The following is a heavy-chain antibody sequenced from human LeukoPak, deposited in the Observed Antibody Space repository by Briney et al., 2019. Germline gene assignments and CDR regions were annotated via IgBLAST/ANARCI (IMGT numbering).Heavy chain of an antibody. J-gene: IGHJ5*02. Sequence: ASVKVSCKASGYTFTSYDINWVRQATGQGLGWMGWMNPNSGNTGYAQKFQGRVTMTRNTSIGTAYMELSSLRSEDTAVYYCARAQLLGRYWFDPWGQGTLVTVSS. CDR2: MNPNSGNT. CDR3: ARAQLLGRYWFDP. V-gene: IGHV1-8*01. CDR1: GYTFTSYD. D-gene: IGHD2-2*01.